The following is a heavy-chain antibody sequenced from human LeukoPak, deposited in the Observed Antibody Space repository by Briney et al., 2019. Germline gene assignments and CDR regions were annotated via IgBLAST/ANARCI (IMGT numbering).Heavy chain of an antibody. CDR3: ARGFAVVPAAIRIHGMDV. Sequence: PSETLSLTCTVSGGSISSGGYSWSWIRQHPGKGLEWIGYIYYSGSTYYNPSLKSRVTISVDTSKNQFSLKLSSVTAADTAVYYCARGFAVVPAAIRIHGMDVWGQGTTVTVSS. V-gene: IGHV4-31*03. CDR2: IYYSGST. D-gene: IGHD2-2*02. J-gene: IGHJ6*02. CDR1: GGSISSGGYS.